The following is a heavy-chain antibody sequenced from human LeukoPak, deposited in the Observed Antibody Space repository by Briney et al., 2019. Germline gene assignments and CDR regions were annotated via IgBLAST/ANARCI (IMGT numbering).Heavy chain of an antibody. CDR2: INHRGST. V-gene: IGHV4-34*01. Sequence: PSETLSLTCAVYGGSFSGYYWSWIRQPPGKGLEWIGEINHRGSTNSNPSLKTRVTISVDTSKNQFSLKVGSVTAADTAVYYCSRGVAGTAADTFGRRAFDIWGQGTMVTVSS. CDR1: GGSFSGYY. CDR3: SRGVAGTAADTFGRRAFDI. D-gene: IGHD6-13*01. J-gene: IGHJ3*02.